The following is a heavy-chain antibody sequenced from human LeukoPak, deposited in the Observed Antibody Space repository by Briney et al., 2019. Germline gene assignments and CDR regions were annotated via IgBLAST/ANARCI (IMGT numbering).Heavy chain of an antibody. CDR2: INPNSGGT. Sequence: ASVKVSCKASGYTFTGYFIHWVRQAPGQGLEWMGWINPNSGGTNYAQKFQGRVTMTRDTSISTAYMELSRLRSDDTAIYYCARESLVRLTSGFDIWGQGTMVTVSS. CDR3: ARESLVRLTSGFDI. V-gene: IGHV1-2*02. J-gene: IGHJ3*02. D-gene: IGHD3-10*01. CDR1: GYTFTGYF.